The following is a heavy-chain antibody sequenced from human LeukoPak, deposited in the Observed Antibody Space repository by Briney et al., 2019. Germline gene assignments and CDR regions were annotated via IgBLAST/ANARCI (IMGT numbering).Heavy chain of an antibody. Sequence: GGSLRLSCAASGFTFSDYYISWIRQAPGKGLEWVSYISSSGSTIYYADSVKGRFTISRDNAKNSLYLRMNSLRAEDTAVYYCARYGANYYYYGMDVWGQGTTVTVSS. CDR2: ISSSGSTI. D-gene: IGHD3-10*01. CDR3: ARYGANYYYYGMDV. V-gene: IGHV3-11*01. J-gene: IGHJ6*02. CDR1: GFTFSDYY.